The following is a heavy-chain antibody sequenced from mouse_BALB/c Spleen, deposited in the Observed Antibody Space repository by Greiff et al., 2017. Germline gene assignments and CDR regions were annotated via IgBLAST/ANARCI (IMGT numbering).Heavy chain of an antibody. CDR2: ISSGGST. Sequence: EVQRVESGGGLVKPGGSLKLSCAASGFTFSSYAMSWVRQTPEKRLEWVASISSGGSTYYPDSVKGRFTISRDNARNILYLQMSSLRSEDTAMYYCARGITTAKAWFAYWGQGTLVTVSA. J-gene: IGHJ3*01. CDR3: ARGITTAKAWFAY. D-gene: IGHD1-2*01. V-gene: IGHV5-6-5*01. CDR1: GFTFSSYA.